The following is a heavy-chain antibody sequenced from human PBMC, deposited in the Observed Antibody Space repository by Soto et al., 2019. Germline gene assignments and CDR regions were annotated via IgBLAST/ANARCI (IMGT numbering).Heavy chain of an antibody. Sequence: QVQLQESGSGLVKPSQSLSLTCTVSGVSLNTADTWWSWIRQSPGKGLEFIGYYNSGGSTDYDESFRSRVIRSADTSTRYFSLKWMSVTVADTAVYFCVRSRQTESGNDYGLDVWGQGTTVTVSS. CDR1: GVSLNTADTW. CDR3: VRSRQTESGNDYGLDV. J-gene: IGHJ6*02. CDR2: YNSGGST. D-gene: IGHD2-15*01. V-gene: IGHV4-30-4*01.